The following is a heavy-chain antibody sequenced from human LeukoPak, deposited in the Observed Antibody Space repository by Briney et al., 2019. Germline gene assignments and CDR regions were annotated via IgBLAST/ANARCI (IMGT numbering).Heavy chain of an antibody. Sequence: PGGSLRLFCAASGFTVSSNYMSWVRQAPGKGLEWVSIIYSGGSTDYADSVKGRFTISRDNSKNTLYLQMNSLRAEDTAVYYCARVAVADLYYFDFWGQGTLVTVSS. CDR2: IYSGGST. D-gene: IGHD6-19*01. CDR1: GFTVSSNY. CDR3: ARVAVADLYYFDF. V-gene: IGHV3-53*01. J-gene: IGHJ4*02.